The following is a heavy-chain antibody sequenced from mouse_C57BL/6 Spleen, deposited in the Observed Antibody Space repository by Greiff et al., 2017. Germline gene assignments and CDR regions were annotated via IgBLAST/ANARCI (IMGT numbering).Heavy chain of an antibody. CDR1: GFTFSDSG. J-gene: IGHJ2*01. V-gene: IGHV5-17*01. CDR2: ISSGSSTI. CDR3: ARANWEVGDYFDY. Sequence: EVQRVESGGGLVKPGGSLKLSCAASGFTFSDSGMHWVRQAPETGLEWVAYISSGSSTIYYADTVKGRFTISRDNAKNTLFLQMTSLRSEDTAMYYCARANWEVGDYFDYWGQGTTLTVSS. D-gene: IGHD4-1*01.